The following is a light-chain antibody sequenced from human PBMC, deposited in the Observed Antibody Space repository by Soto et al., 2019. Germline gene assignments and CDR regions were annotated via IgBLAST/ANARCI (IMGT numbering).Light chain of an antibody. V-gene: IGKV3-20*01. CDR1: QGVITNY. J-gene: IGKJ1*01. CDR2: GVS. CDR3: EQYGSSPRT. Sequence: EIVLTQSPSTMSLSPGERATLSYMASQGVITNYFAWYQQEPGQAPRLLIYGVSSRSTDIPDRFSGSGYGKAFTHTISRLEHEDFAVYYCEQYGSSPRTFGQGPKVDIK.